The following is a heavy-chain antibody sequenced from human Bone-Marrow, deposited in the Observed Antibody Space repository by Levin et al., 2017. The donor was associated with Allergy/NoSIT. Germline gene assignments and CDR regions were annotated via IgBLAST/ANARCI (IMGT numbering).Heavy chain of an antibody. J-gene: IGHJ3*02. D-gene: IGHD3-10*01. Sequence: GESLKISCAGSGFTVSSEFMSWVRQTPGKGLEWVSVFKNSGDTDYADSVKGRFTISRDTSKNILYLQMNSLRVDDTAIYYCARDYFGSEASWVAFDIWGQGTMVTVSS. CDR3: ARDYFGSEASWVAFDI. V-gene: IGHV3-53*01. CDR2: FKNSGDT. CDR1: GFTVSSEF.